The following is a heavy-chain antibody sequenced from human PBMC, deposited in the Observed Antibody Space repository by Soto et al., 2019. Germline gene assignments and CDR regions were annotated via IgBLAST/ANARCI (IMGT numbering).Heavy chain of an antibody. CDR1: GYTFPSYD. J-gene: IGHJ4*02. V-gene: IGHV1-8*01. CDR3: TRGQGNH. CDR2: MNPFSGNA. Sequence: QVQLVQSGAEVKKPGASVRVSCKASGYTFPSYDIYWVRQATGQGLEWMGWMNPFSGNAVYTQKFQDRVTMTRDTSINTAYMEMRGLRSEDTAVYYCTRGQGNHWGQGSLVTVSS.